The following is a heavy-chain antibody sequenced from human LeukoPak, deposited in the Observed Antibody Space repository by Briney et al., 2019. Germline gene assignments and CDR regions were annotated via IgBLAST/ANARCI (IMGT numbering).Heavy chain of an antibody. Sequence: ASVKVSCKASGYTFTSYGISWVRQAPGQGLEWMGWISAYNGNTNYAQKLQGRVTMTTDTSTSTAYMELRSLRSDDTAVYYCARSPRRFGELLEFDYWGQGTLVTVSS. V-gene: IGHV1-18*01. J-gene: IGHJ4*02. D-gene: IGHD3-10*01. CDR3: ARSPRRFGELLEFDY. CDR2: ISAYNGNT. CDR1: GYTFTSYG.